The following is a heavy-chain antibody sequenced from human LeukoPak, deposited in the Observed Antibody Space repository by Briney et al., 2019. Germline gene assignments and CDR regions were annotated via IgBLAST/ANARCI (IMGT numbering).Heavy chain of an antibody. Sequence: GRSLTLSCAASGFTFSSFGMHWVRQAPGKGLEWAAVIWYDASNKYYADSVKGRFTISRDNSKNTLYLQMNSLRDDDTAVYYCVRGVGVSRFNYFDPWGQGTLVTVSS. CDR3: VRGVGVSRFNYFDP. CDR1: GFTFSSFG. D-gene: IGHD1-26*01. CDR2: IWYDASNK. V-gene: IGHV3-33*01. J-gene: IGHJ5*02.